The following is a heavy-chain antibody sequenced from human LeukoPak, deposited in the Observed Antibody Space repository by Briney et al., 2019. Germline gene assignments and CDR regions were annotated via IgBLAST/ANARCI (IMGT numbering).Heavy chain of an antibody. CDR3: AREIGSHYPTVTTALDAFDI. CDR2: ISSSSSYI. J-gene: IGHJ3*02. CDR1: GFTFSSNS. Sequence: GGSLRLSCAASGFTFSSNSMNWVRQAPGKGLEWVSSISSSSSYIYYADSVKGRFTISRDNAKNSLYLQMNSLRAEDTAVYYCAREIGSHYPTVTTALDAFDIWGQGTMVTVSS. V-gene: IGHV3-21*01. D-gene: IGHD4-11*01.